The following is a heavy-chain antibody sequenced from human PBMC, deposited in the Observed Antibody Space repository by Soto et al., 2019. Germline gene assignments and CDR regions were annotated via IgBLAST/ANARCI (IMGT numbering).Heavy chain of an antibody. V-gene: IGHV1-69*06. CDR2: INPIFGTP. Sequence: QVQLVQSGAEVKKPGSSVNVSCKASGGTFSTYDVSWVRQAPGQGLAWMGGINPIFGTPNYARNFQGRITITADRSTSTAYMELSSLRSEDTAFYYCATVATTARFFDVWGRGTLITVSS. CDR1: GGTFSTYD. CDR3: ATVATTARFFDV. J-gene: IGHJ2*01. D-gene: IGHD1-1*01.